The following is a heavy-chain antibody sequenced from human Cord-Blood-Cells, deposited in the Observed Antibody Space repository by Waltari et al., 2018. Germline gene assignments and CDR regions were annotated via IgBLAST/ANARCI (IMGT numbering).Heavy chain of an antibody. J-gene: IGHJ4*02. CDR2: INHSSGGT. CDR1: GYTFTGYY. CDR3: ARDFSGYAPS. V-gene: IGHV1-2*02. Sequence: QVQLVQSGAEVKKPGASVKVSCKASGYTFTGYYMHWGRQAPGQGLEWMGWINHSSGGTNYAQKFQGRVTMTRDTSISTAYMELSRLRSDDTAVYYCARDFSGYAPSWGQGTLVTVSS. D-gene: IGHD5-12*01.